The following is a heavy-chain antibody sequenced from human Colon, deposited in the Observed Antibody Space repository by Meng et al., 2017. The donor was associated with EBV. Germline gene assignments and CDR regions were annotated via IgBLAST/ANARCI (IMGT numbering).Heavy chain of an antibody. V-gene: IGHV4-59*08. J-gene: IGHJ5*02. Sequence: VQLHASGTVIVEPSAALPTPGPFSGGSIGSYYWSWTRQPPGKGLEWIGYIYYSGSTNYTPSLKSRVTISVDTSKNQFSLKLSSVTAADTAVYYCARHFINWFDPWGQGTLVTVSS. CDR1: GGSIGSYY. CDR3: ARHFINWFDP. CDR2: IYYSGST.